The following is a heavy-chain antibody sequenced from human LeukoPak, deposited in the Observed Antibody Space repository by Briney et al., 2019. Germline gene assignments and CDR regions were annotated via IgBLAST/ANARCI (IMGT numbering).Heavy chain of an antibody. CDR3: ARDRGERFGELLVWFDP. D-gene: IGHD3-10*01. V-gene: IGHV3-20*04. CDR2: INWNSGST. CDR1: GFTFDDHG. J-gene: IGHJ5*02. Sequence: GGSLRLSCAASGFTFDDHGMSWVRQAPGKGLEWVSGINWNSGSTGYANSVKGRFTISRDNAKNSLYLQMNSLRAEDTAVYYCARDRGERFGELLVWFDPWGQGTLVTVSS.